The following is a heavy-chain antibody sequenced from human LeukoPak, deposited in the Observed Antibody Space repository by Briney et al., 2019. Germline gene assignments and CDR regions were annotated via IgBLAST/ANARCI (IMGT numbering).Heavy chain of an antibody. J-gene: IGHJ5*02. CDR2: INHSGST. D-gene: IGHD6-6*01. V-gene: IGHV4-34*01. CDR3: QYSSLSESNWFDP. Sequence: SETLSLTCAVYGGSFSGYYWSWIRQPPGKGLEWIGEINHSGSTSYNPSLKSRVTISVDTSKNQFSLKLSSVTAADTAVYYCQYSSLSESNWFDPWGQGTLVTVSS. CDR1: GGSFSGYY.